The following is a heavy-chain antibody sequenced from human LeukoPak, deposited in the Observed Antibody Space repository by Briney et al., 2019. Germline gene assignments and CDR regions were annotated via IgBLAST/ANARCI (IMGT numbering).Heavy chain of an antibody. CDR3: ARGAPPDS. J-gene: IGHJ4*02. Sequence: SQTLSLTCIVSGASFNTGDYYWNWIRQHPGKGLEWIGYIYNSGSTYYNPSLKSRVTISVDTSKNHFSLRLTSVTAADSAVYYCARGAPPDSWGQGTLVAVSS. CDR2: IYNSGST. V-gene: IGHV4-31*03. CDR1: GASFNTGDYY.